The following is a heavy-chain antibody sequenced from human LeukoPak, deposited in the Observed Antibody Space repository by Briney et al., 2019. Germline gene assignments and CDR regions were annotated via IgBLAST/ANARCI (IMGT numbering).Heavy chain of an antibody. CDR2: INSDGRIT. D-gene: IGHD3-10*01. V-gene: IGHV3-74*03. CDR1: GFPFSSYW. J-gene: IGHJ4*02. Sequence: AGGSLRLSCETSGFPFSSYWMPWVRQAPLKGPVWVARINSDGRITTYADSVKGRVTISRDNSKNTLYLQVNSLRVEDTAVYYCVRDLGPGDYWGQGTLVTVSS. CDR3: VRDLGPGDY.